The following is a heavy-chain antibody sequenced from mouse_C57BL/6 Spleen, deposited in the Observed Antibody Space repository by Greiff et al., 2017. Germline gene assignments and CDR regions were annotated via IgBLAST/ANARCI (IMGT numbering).Heavy chain of an antibody. CDR1: GYTFTSYW. J-gene: IGHJ2*01. V-gene: IGHV1-64*01. CDR3: YYYGSSVDY. D-gene: IGHD1-1*01. CDR2: IHPNSGST. Sequence: QVQLKQPGAELVKPGASVKLSCKASGYTFTSYWMHWVKQRPGQGLEWIGMIHPNSGSTNYNEKFKSKATLTVDKSSSTAYMQLSSLTSEDSAVYYCYYYGSSVDYWGQGTTLTVSS.